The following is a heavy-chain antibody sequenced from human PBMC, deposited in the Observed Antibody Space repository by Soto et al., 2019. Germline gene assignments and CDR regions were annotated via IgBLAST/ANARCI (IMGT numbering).Heavy chain of an antibody. D-gene: IGHD6-19*01. Sequence: SETLSLTCAVYGGSFSGYYWIWIRQPPGKGLEWIGEINHSGSTNYNPSLKSRVTISVDTSKNQFSLKLSSVTAADTAVYYCARGGGIAVAGTVYYYGMDVWGQGTTVTVSS. J-gene: IGHJ6*02. V-gene: IGHV4-34*01. CDR3: ARGGGIAVAGTVYYYGMDV. CDR2: INHSGST. CDR1: GGSFSGYY.